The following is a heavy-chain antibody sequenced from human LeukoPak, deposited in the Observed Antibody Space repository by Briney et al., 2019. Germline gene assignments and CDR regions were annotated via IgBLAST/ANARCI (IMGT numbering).Heavy chain of an antibody. CDR1: GFSFSSYG. CDR2: IRYDANIE. V-gene: IGHV3-30*02. J-gene: IGHJ4*02. CDR3: AKHGLPLVVISAPLDY. Sequence: AGGSLRLSCAVSGFSFSSYGMHWVRQAPGKGLEWVAFIRYDANIEYYADSVKGRFTISRDNSKNTLFLQMNSLRAVDTAVYYCAKHGLPLVVISAPLDYWGQGALVTVAS. D-gene: IGHD2-15*01.